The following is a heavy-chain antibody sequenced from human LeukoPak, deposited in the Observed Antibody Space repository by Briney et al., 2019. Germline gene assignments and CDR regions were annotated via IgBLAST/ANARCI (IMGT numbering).Heavy chain of an antibody. J-gene: IGHJ3*01. CDR2: ISYDGSNK. CDR1: GFTFSSYA. Sequence: GGSLRLSCAASGFTFSSYAMHWVRQAPGKGLEWVAVISYDGSNKYYADSVKGRFTISRDNSKNTLYLQMNSLRAEDTAVYYCARGGQGDGYSADEAFDLWGQGTMVTVS. V-gene: IGHV3-30*04. D-gene: IGHD5-18*01. CDR3: ARGGQGDGYSADEAFDL.